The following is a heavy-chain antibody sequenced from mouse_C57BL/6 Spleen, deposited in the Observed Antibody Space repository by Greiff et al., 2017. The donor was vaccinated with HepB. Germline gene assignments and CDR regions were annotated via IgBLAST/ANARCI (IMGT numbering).Heavy chain of an antibody. CDR3: AREDYSNYLAWFAY. V-gene: IGHV1-80*01. Sequence: VKLMESGAELVKPGASVKISCKASGYAFSSYWMNWVKQRPGKGLEWIGQIYPGDGDTNYNGKFKGKATLTADKSSSTADMQLSSLTSEDSAVYFCAREDYSNYLAWFAYWGQGTLVTVSA. J-gene: IGHJ3*01. CDR1: GYAFSSYW. D-gene: IGHD2-5*01. CDR2: IYPGDGDT.